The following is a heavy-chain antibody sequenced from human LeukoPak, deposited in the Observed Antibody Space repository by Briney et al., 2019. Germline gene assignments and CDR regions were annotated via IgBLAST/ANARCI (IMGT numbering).Heavy chain of an antibody. CDR1: GASISSSSSY. J-gene: IGHJ6*03. Sequence: SETLSITCTVSGASISSSSSYWGWIRQPPGKGLEWIGTIYYSGSTYYNPSLKSRVTISVDTSKNQFSLRLSSVTAADTAVYFCARALDSSSSYMDVWGKGTTVTVSS. CDR2: IYYSGST. D-gene: IGHD6-13*01. CDR3: ARALDSSSSYMDV. V-gene: IGHV4-39*07.